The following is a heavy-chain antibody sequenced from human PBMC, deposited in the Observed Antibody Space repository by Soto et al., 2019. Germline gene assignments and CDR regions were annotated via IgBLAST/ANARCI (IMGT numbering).Heavy chain of an antibody. CDR2: ISGSGGST. D-gene: IGHD3-22*01. V-gene: IGHV3-23*01. J-gene: IGHJ4*02. Sequence: GGALRLSCAASGFTVSSYAMSWVRQAPGKGLEWVSAISGSGGSTYYADSVKGRFTISRDNSKNTLYLQMNSLRAEDTAVYYCAKDYFSSGYYYDFDYWGQGTLVTVSS. CDR3: AKDYFSSGYYYDFDY. CDR1: GFTVSSYA.